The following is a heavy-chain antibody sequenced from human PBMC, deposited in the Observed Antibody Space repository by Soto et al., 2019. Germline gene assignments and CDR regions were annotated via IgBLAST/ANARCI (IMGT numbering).Heavy chain of an antibody. J-gene: IGHJ4*02. D-gene: IGHD1-1*01. CDR1: GGSISSYY. CDR3: ARHPERAFDY. CDR2: IYYSGST. Sequence: SETLSLTCTVSGGSISSYYWSWIRQPPGKGLEWIGYIYYSGSTNYNPSLKSRVTISVDTSKNQFSLKLSSVTAADTAVYYCARHPERAFDYWGQGTLVTVSS. V-gene: IGHV4-59*08.